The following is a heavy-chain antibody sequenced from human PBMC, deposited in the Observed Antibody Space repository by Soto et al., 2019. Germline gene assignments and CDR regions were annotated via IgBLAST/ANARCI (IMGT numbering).Heavy chain of an antibody. CDR1: GYPVTAYY. CDR2: INPATGAA. J-gene: IGHJ3*02. Sequence: QLHLVQSGAVVKKPGASVTVSCSASGYPVTAYYMHWVRQAPGRGLEWMGGINPATGAAKYTQTFQGRVTRPGDPSTSTAFMELGGLTSEATAVFYCARGGGVGVAGSAAFDMWGQGTLVTVSS. D-gene: IGHD3-3*01. V-gene: IGHV1-2*02. CDR3: ARGGGVGVAGSAAFDM.